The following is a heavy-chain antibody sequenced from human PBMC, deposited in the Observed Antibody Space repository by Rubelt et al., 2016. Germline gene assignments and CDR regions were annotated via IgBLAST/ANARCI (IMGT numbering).Heavy chain of an antibody. J-gene: IGHJ4*02. Sequence: YISSSSSTTYYADSVKGRFTISRDNSKNTLYLQMNSLRAEDTAVYYCARVTSCCVYWGQGTLVTVSS. CDR3: ARVTSCCVY. CDR2: ISSSSSTT. D-gene: IGHD2-2*01. V-gene: IGHV3-48*01.